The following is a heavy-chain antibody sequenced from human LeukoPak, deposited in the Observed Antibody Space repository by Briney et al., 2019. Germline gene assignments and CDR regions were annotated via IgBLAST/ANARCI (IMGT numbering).Heavy chain of an antibody. CDR1: GESFSGYY. CDR3: ATATYYYDSSGYYPLDY. J-gene: IGHJ4*02. D-gene: IGHD3-22*01. V-gene: IGHV4-34*01. Sequence: SETLSLTCAVYGESFSGYYWSWIRQSPGKDLEWIGDINHSGSTNYNPSLKSRVTISVDTSKNQFSLKLSSVTAADTAVYYCATATYYYDSSGYYPLDYWGQGTLVTVSS. CDR2: INHSGST.